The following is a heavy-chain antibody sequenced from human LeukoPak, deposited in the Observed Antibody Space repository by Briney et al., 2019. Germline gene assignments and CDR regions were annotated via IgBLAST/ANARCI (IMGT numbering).Heavy chain of an antibody. CDR1: GGSFSGYY. Sequence: PSETLSLTCAVYGGSFSGYYWSWIRQPPGKGLEWIGEINHSGSTNYNPSLKSRVTISVDTSKNQFSLKLSSVTAADTAVYYCARGSRWFDPWGQGTLVTASS. J-gene: IGHJ5*02. V-gene: IGHV4-34*01. CDR2: INHSGST. CDR3: ARGSRWFDP.